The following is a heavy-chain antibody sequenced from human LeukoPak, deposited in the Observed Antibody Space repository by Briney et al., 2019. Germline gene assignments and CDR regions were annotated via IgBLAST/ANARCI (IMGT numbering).Heavy chain of an antibody. D-gene: IGHD2-15*01. J-gene: IGHJ4*02. V-gene: IGHV3-23*01. Sequence: PGGSLRLSCAASGFTFSSYAMSWVRQAPGKGLEWVSAISGSGGSTYYADSVKGRFTISRDNSKNTLYLQMNSLRAEDTAVYYCARELDCSGGTCYEFDYWGQGTLVTVSS. CDR3: ARELDCSGGTCYEFDY. CDR1: GFTFSSYA. CDR2: ISGSGGST.